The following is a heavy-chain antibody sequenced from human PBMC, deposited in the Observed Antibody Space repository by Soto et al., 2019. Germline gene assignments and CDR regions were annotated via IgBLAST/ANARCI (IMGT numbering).Heavy chain of an antibody. J-gene: IGHJ6*02. CDR3: ARGGYSSSWYFVGYYGMDV. CDR2: IYYSGST. CDR1: GGSISSGGYY. Sequence: SETLSLTCTVSGGSISSGGYYWRLIRQHPGKGLEWIGYIYYSGSTYYNPSLKSRVTISVDTSKNQFSLKLSSVTAADTAVYYCARGGYSSSWYFVGYYGMDVWGQGTTVTVSS. D-gene: IGHD6-13*01. V-gene: IGHV4-31*03.